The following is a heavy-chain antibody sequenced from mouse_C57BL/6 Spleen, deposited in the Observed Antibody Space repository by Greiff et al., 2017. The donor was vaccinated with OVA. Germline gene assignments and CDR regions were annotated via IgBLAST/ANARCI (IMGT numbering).Heavy chain of an antibody. CDR1: GYTFTSYW. CDR3: ARGERVTTRFAY. Sequence: VQLQQPGAELVMPGASVKLSCKASGYTFTSYWMHWVKQRPGQGLEWIGEIDPSDSDTNYNQKFKGKSTLTVDKSSSTAYMQLSSLTSEDSAVYYCARGERVTTRFAYWGQGTLVTVSA. V-gene: IGHV1-69*01. CDR2: IDPSDSDT. D-gene: IGHD2-2*01. J-gene: IGHJ3*01.